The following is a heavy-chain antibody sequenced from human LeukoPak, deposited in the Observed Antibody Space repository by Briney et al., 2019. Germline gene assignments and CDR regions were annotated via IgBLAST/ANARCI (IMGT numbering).Heavy chain of an antibody. CDR3: AKCFWGGYYTGYYFDY. CDR2: ISGSGGST. Sequence: AGGSLRLSCAASGFTFSSYAMSWVRQAPGKGLEWVSAISGSGGSTYYADSVKGRFTISRDNSKNTLYLQMNSLRAEDTAVYYCAKCFWGGYYTGYYFDYWGQGTLVTVSS. J-gene: IGHJ4*02. CDR1: GFTFSSYA. V-gene: IGHV3-23*01. D-gene: IGHD3-3*01.